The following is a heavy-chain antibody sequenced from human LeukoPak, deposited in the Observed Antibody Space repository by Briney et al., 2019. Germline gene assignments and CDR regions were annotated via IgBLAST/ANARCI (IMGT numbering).Heavy chain of an antibody. CDR1: GGTFSSYA. V-gene: IGHV1-18*01. D-gene: IGHD3-22*01. CDR2: ISAYNGNT. CDR3: ARHPYYYDSSGYYDY. Sequence: ASVKVSCKASGGTFSSYAISWVRQAPGQGLEWMGWISAYNGNTNYAQKLQGRVTMTTDTSTSTAYMELRSLRSDDTAVYCCARHPYYYDSSGYYDYWGQGTLVTVSS. J-gene: IGHJ4*02.